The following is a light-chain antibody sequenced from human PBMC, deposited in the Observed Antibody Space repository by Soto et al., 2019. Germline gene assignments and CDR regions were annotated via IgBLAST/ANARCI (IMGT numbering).Light chain of an antibody. V-gene: IGKV1-5*01. J-gene: IGKJ3*01. Sequence: DIQMTQSPSTLSASVGERVTITCRASQSVSNWLAWYQQKPGKAPKVLIYDVSSLDRGVPSRFSGSGSGTELILTISSLQPDDFATCYCQQSYNTPLTFGPGTKVSI. CDR2: DVS. CDR1: QSVSNW. CDR3: QQSYNTPLT.